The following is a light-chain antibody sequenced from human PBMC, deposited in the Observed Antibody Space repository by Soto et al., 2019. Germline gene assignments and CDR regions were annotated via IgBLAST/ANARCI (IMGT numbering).Light chain of an antibody. V-gene: IGKV4-1*01. J-gene: IGKJ4*01. CDR1: HNGIHDSNSKNF. CDR3: QQYHTPPPT. Sequence: DIVLTQSPDSLAVSLGERATINCTSSHNGIHDSNSKNFLAWYQQKPGQPPKLLMYWASTRESGVPDRFSGSGSATDFTLTISSLQAEDVAVYYCQQYHTPPPTFGGGTKVEIK. CDR2: WAS.